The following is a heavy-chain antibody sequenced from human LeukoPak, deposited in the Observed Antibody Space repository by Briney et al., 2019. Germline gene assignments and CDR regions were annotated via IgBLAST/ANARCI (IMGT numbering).Heavy chain of an antibody. V-gene: IGHV1-46*01. Sequence: ASVTVSCKASGYTFTSYYMHWVRQAPGQGLEWMGIINPSGGSTSYAQKFQGRVTMTRDTSTSTVYMELSSLRSEDTAVYYCARDGRGDTYYDILTGSPYYFDYWGQGTLVTVSS. D-gene: IGHD3-9*01. CDR1: GYTFTSYY. CDR2: INPSGGST. CDR3: ARDGRGDTYYDILTGSPYYFDY. J-gene: IGHJ4*02.